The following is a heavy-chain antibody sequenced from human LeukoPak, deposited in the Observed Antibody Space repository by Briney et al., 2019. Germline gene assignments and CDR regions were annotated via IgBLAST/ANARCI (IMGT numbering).Heavy chain of an antibody. CDR1: GFTFSSYS. J-gene: IGHJ5*02. CDR3: AKAESYGDGFHWFDP. CDR2: ISSSSSYI. Sequence: AGGSLRLSCAASGFTFSSYSMNWVRQAPGKGLEWVSSISSSSSYIYYADSVKGRFTISRDNAKNSLYLQMNSLRVEDTAVYYCAKAESYGDGFHWFDPWGQGTLVTVSS. V-gene: IGHV3-21*01. D-gene: IGHD4-17*01.